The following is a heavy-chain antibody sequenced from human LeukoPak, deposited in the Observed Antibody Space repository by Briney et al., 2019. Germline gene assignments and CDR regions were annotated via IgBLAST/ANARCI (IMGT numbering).Heavy chain of an antibody. D-gene: IGHD3-3*02. J-gene: IGHJ3*02. CDR1: GGSISSYY. CDR3: AREIHFDAFDI. CDR2: IYYSGST. Sequence: PSETLSLTCTVPGGSISSYYWSWIRQPPGKGLEWIGYIYYSGSTNYNPSLKSRVTISVDTSKNQFSLKLSSVTAADTAVYYCAREIHFDAFDIWGQGTMVTVSS. V-gene: IGHV4-59*01.